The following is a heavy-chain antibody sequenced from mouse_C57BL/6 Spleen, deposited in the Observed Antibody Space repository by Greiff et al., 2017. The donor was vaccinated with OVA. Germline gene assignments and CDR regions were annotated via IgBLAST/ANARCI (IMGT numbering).Heavy chain of an antibody. CDR3: ARRVYYGSSYGNFDV. J-gene: IGHJ1*03. CDR1: GYTFTSYW. D-gene: IGHD1-1*01. V-gene: IGHV1-69*01. Sequence: QVQLQQPGAELVMPGASVKLSCKASGYTFTSYWMHLVKQRPGQGLEWIGEIDPSDSYTNYNQKFKGKSTLTVDKSSSTAYMQLSSLTSEDSAVYYCARRVYYGSSYGNFDVWGTGTTVTVSS. CDR2: IDPSDSYT.